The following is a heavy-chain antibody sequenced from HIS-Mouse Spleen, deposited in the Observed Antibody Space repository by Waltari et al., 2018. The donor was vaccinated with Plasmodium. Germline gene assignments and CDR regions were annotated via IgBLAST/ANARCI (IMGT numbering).Heavy chain of an antibody. V-gene: IGHV3-15*01. Sequence: EVQLVESGGGLVKPGGSLRLSCVASGFTFSNAWMSWGSPALGKGQEWVCRIKSKTEGGTTDYAAPVKGRFTISRDDSKNTLYLQMNSLKTENTAVYYCTTGLGAFDIWGQGTMVTVSS. CDR1: GFTFSNAW. J-gene: IGHJ3*02. CDR3: TTGLGAFDI. CDR2: IKSKTEGGTT.